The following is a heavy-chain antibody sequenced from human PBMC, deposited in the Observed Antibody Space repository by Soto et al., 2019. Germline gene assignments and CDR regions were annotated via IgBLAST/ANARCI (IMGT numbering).Heavy chain of an antibody. CDR2: IIPIFGTA. V-gene: IGHV1-69*01. CDR1: GGTFSSYA. J-gene: IGHJ6*02. Sequence: QVQLVQSGAEVKKPGSSVKVSCKASGGTFSSYAISWVRQAPGQGLEWMGGIIPIFGTANYAQKFQGRVTITADESTSTAYMELSSLRSEDTAVDYCARAERVGGTIYYYYGMDVWGQGTTVTVSS. CDR3: ARAERVGGTIYYYYGMDV. D-gene: IGHD1-1*01.